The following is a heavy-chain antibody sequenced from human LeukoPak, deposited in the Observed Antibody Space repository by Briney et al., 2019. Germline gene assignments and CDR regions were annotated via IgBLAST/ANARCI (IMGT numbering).Heavy chain of an antibody. V-gene: IGHV4-61*02. Sequence: SETLSLTCSVSGGSISSGNYYWSWSRQPAGKGLEWIGRIYTSGSTNYNPSLKRRLTMSVDTSKNQFSLKLSSVTAADTAVYYCAMSIVMDADDAFDIWGQGTLVTVSS. J-gene: IGHJ3*02. D-gene: IGHD6-6*01. CDR3: AMSIVMDADDAFDI. CDR1: GGSISSGNYY. CDR2: IYTSGST.